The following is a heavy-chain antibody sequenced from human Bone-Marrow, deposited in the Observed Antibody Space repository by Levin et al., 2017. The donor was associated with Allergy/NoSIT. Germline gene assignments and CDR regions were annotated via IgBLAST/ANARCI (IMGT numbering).Heavy chain of an antibody. Sequence: ASETLSLTCAVSGDSITTNSWWTWLRQSPGKGLEWLGEIHHSGTANYNPSLKSRLTMSVDKSRDQFSLKMNSVTAADTAMYYCARGIPFFDWATYDYWGQGALVTVSS. CDR1: GDSITTNSW. D-gene: IGHD3/OR15-3a*01. CDR2: IHHSGTA. CDR3: ARGIPFFDWATYDY. V-gene: IGHV4-4*02. J-gene: IGHJ4*02.